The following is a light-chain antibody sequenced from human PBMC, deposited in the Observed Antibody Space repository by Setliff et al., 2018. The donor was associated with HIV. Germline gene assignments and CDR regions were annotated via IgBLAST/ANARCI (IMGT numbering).Light chain of an antibody. CDR3: SSYTSSSVA. CDR1: GSDIGAFNY. Sequence: QSALTQPPTVSGSPGQSITISCAGTGSDIGAFNYVSWYQQYPGQAPKLIIYSVTNRPSGVSHRFSGSKSGNTASLTISGLQTDDEADYYCSSYTSSSVAFGGGTKVTVL. V-gene: IGLV2-14*03. J-gene: IGLJ2*01. CDR2: SVT.